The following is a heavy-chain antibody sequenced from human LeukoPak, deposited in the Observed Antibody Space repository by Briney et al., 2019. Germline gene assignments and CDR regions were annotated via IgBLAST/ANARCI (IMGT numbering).Heavy chain of an antibody. J-gene: IGHJ3*02. CDR3: ARGPSYDSSGYEYDAFDI. Sequence: ASVKVSCKASGYTFTSYDINWVRQATGQGLEWMGWMNPNSGNTGYAQKFQGRVTMTRNTSISTAYMELSSLGSEDTAVYYCARGPSYDSSGYEYDAFDIWGQGTMVTVSS. D-gene: IGHD3-22*01. CDR1: GYTFTSYD. V-gene: IGHV1-8*01. CDR2: MNPNSGNT.